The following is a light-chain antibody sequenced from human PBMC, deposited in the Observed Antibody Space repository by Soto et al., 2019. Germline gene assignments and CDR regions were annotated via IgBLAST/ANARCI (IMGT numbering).Light chain of an antibody. V-gene: IGKV3-20*01. J-gene: IGKJ1*01. CDR3: QQYGSSGT. Sequence: EIVLTQSPGTLSLSPGERATLSCRASQSVSNNYLAWYQQKPGQAPRLLIYGASSRATGIPERFSGSGSGTDFTLTISRLEPEDFAVYYCQQYGSSGTFGQGTKVDIK. CDR1: QSVSNNY. CDR2: GAS.